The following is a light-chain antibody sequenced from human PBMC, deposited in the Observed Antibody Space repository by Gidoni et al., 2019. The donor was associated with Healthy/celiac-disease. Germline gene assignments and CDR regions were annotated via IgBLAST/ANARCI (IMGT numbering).Light chain of an antibody. J-gene: IGKJ2*01. CDR1: QSVLYSSNNKNY. Sequence: DIVMTPSPDSLAVSLGERATINCKSSQSVLYSSNNKNYLAWYQQKPGQPPKLLIYWASTRESGVPDRFSGSGSGTDFTLTISSLQAEDVAVYYCQQYYSTPSYTFGQGTKLEIK. CDR3: QQYYSTPSYT. V-gene: IGKV4-1*01. CDR2: WAS.